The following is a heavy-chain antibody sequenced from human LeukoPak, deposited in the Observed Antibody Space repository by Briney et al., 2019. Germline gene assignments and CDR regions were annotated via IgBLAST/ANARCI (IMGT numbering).Heavy chain of an antibody. V-gene: IGHV3-23*01. Sequence: GGSLRLSCAASGFTVSSNYMSWVRQAPGKGLEWVSAISGSGGSTYYADSVKGRFTISRDNSKNTLYLQMNSLRAEDTAVYYCAKDQNPHIAAAGTCDYWGQGTLVTVSS. J-gene: IGHJ4*02. CDR2: ISGSGGST. CDR1: GFTVSSNY. CDR3: AKDQNPHIAAAGTCDY. D-gene: IGHD6-13*01.